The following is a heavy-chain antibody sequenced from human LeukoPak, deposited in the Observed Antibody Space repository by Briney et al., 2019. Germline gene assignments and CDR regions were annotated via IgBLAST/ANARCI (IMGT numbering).Heavy chain of an antibody. D-gene: IGHD3-10*01. V-gene: IGHV1-2*02. CDR3: ARSMVRGVYDAFDI. CDR1: GYTFTGYY. J-gene: IGHJ3*02. Sequence: ASVKVSCKASGYTFTGYYMHWVRQAPGQGLEWMGWINPNSGGTNYAQKFQGRVTITRDTSISTAYMELSRLRSDDTAVYYCARSMVRGVYDAFDIWGQGTMVTVSS. CDR2: INPNSGGT.